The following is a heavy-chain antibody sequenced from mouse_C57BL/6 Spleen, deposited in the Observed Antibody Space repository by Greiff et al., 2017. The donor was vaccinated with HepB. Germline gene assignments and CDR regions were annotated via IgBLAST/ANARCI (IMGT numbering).Heavy chain of an antibody. CDR3: ARSYGSIDWYFDV. CDR2: IYPGDGDT. CDR1: GYAFSSSW. D-gene: IGHD1-1*01. J-gene: IGHJ1*03. V-gene: IGHV1-82*01. Sequence: VQLQQSGPELVKPGASVKISCKASGYAFSSSWMNWVKQRPGKGLEWIGRIYPGDGDTNYNGKFKGKATLTADKSSSPAYMQLSSLTSEDSAVYFCARSYGSIDWYFDVWGTGTTVTVSS.